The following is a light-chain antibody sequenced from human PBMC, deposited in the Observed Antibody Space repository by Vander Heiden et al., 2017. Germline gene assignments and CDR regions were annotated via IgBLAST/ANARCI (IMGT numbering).Light chain of an antibody. CDR2: LGS. V-gene: IGKV2-28*01. Sequence: DIVMTQSPLSLPVTPGEPASISCRSSQSLLHSNGYNFLDWYLQKPGQSPQILVYLGSNRASGVPYRCSGSGSGIDFTLKISRVEAEDVGVYYCIQALQTLTFGQGTKVEIK. CDR1: QSLLHSNGYNF. CDR3: IQALQTLT. J-gene: IGKJ1*01.